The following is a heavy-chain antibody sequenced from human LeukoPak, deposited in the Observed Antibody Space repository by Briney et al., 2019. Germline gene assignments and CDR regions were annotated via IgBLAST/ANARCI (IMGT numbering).Heavy chain of an antibody. CDR1: AGSFSGYY. D-gene: IGHD4-11*01. V-gene: IGHV4-34*01. CDR2: INHSGST. Sequence: SEPLSLTCAVYAGSFSGYYWSWIRQPPGKGLEWIGEINHSGSTNYNPSLKSRVTISVDTSKKQFSLKLSSVTAADTAVYYCARGDYSDYGDFWGQGTLVTVSS. J-gene: IGHJ4*02. CDR3: ARGDYSDYGDF.